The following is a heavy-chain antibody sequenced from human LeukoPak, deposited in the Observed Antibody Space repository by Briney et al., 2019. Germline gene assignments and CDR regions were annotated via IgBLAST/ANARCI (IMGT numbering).Heavy chain of an antibody. CDR2: IFTSGGT. CDR1: GASISSGSYY. V-gene: IGHV4-61*02. Sequence: SETLSLTCTVSGASISSGSYYWSWIRQPAGKGLEWVGRIFTSGGTNYNPSLKSRVTISRDTSKNQFSLRLNSVTAADTAVYYCAREKTGIAEDYYYYFYYMDVWGKGTTVTISS. D-gene: IGHD6-13*01. CDR3: AREKTGIAEDYYYYFYYMDV. J-gene: IGHJ6*03.